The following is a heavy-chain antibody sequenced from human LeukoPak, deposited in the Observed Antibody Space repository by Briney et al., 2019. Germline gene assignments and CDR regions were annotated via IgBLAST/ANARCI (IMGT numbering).Heavy chain of an antibody. Sequence: PSETLSLTCTVSGGSISSNSYYWGWIRQPPGKGLEWIGSIYFSGSPYYNLSLRSRVTMSVDTSKNQFSLKVSSVTAADTAVYYCARWRTAKTAFDYWGQGTLVTVSS. CDR3: ARWRTAKTAFDY. CDR2: IYFSGSP. CDR1: GGSISSNSYY. D-gene: IGHD2-21*02. J-gene: IGHJ4*02. V-gene: IGHV4-39*01.